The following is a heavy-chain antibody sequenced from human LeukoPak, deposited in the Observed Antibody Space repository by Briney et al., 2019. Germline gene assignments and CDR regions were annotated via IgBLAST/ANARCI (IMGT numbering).Heavy chain of an antibody. V-gene: IGHV3-21*01. CDR3: ARTREFGVVIIDAFDI. CDR1: GFTFSSYS. D-gene: IGHD3-3*01. J-gene: IGHJ3*02. CDR2: ISSSSSYI. Sequence: GGSLRLSCAASGFTFSSYSMNWVRQAPGKGLEWVSSISSSSSYIYYADSVKGRFTISRDNAKNSLYLQMNSLRAEDTAVYYCARTREFGVVIIDAFDIWGQGTMVTVSS.